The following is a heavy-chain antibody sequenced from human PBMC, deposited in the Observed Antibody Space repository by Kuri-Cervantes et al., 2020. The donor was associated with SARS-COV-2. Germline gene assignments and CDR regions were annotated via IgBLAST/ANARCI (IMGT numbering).Heavy chain of an antibody. D-gene: IGHD2-2*02. CDR1: GFTFSSYV. V-gene: IGHV3-20*04. J-gene: IGHJ1*01. Sequence: GGSLRLSCAASGFTFSSYVMNWVRQAPGKGLEWVSGINWNGGSTYYADSVKGRFTISRDNAKNSLYLQMNSLRAEDTALYYCAIEIGYCSSTSCYKYFQHWGQGTLVTVSS. CDR3: AIEIGYCSSTSCYKYFQH. CDR2: INWNGGST.